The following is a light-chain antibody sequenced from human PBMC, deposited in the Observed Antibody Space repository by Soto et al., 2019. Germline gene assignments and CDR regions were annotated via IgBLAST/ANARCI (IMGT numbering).Light chain of an antibody. V-gene: IGKV3-11*01. CDR2: DAS. CDR3: QWRSDWPPRLT. Sequence: EVVLTQSPATLSLSPGERATLSCRASESIGNYLAWYQQKLGQAPKLLIYDASHRGIGIPGRFSGDGSGTDFNPTISSLEPEDLAVYYCQWRSDWPPRLTFAGGTKVEIK. CDR1: ESIGNY. J-gene: IGKJ4*01.